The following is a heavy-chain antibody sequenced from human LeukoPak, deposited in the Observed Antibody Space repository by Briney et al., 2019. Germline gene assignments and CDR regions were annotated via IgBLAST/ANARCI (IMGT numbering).Heavy chain of an antibody. Sequence: SETLSPTCYVSGPSFNYHYWNWVRHPAGKGREWLGRIHLGGSTNYNPSLKSRVMMSLDKAKNQFSLTLSSVTAADTAIYYCARDHCDDDACYPFVRWGQGTLVTVSS. CDR2: IHLGGST. V-gene: IGHV4-4*07. CDR1: GPSFNYHY. CDR3: ARDHCDDDACYPFVR. J-gene: IGHJ4*02. D-gene: IGHD3-16*02.